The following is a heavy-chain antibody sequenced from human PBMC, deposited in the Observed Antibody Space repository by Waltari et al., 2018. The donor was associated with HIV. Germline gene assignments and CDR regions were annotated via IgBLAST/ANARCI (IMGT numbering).Heavy chain of an antibody. V-gene: IGHV3-23*01. D-gene: IGHD6-19*01. CDR3: AKDLWLADLHFDY. CDR2: ISGRGDIT. CDR1: GFTFSNYV. Sequence: EVQLLESGGGLVQPGGSLRLSCAASGFTFSNYVMRWVRQAPGKGLEWVSTISGRGDITYYADSVKGRFTISRDNPRNTLSLQMNSLRAEDTAVYYCAKDLWLADLHFDYWGQGALVTVSS. J-gene: IGHJ4*02.